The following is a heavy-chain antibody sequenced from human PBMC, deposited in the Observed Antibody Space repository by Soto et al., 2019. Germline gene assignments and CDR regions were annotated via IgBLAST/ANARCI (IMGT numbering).Heavy chain of an antibody. D-gene: IGHD6-13*01. CDR3: ARDRRYSSSWYFLDY. V-gene: IGHV3-33*01. J-gene: IGHJ4*02. Sequence: GGSLRLSCAASGFTFSSYGMHWVRQAPGKGLEWVAVIWYDGSNKYYADSVKGRFTISRDNSKNTLYLQMNSLRAEDTAVYYCARDRRYSSSWYFLDYWGQGTLVTVSS. CDR2: IWYDGSNK. CDR1: GFTFSSYG.